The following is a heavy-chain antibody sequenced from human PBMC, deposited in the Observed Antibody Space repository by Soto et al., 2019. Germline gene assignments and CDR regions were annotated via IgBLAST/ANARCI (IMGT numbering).Heavy chain of an antibody. J-gene: IGHJ4*02. CDR3: ARLGCSTTRCFTYFDY. Sequence: ASETLSLTCTVSGGSISGYYWTWIRQPPGKGLEWIGYIYSSGNTNYNPSLQSRVTISVDTSKNQFSLKLSSVTAADMAVYYCARLGCSTTRCFTYFDYWGQGALVTVS. CDR2: IYSSGNT. D-gene: IGHD2-2*02. CDR1: GGSISGYY. V-gene: IGHV4-59*08.